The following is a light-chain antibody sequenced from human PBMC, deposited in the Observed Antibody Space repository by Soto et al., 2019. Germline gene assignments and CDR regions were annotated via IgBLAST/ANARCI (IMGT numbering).Light chain of an antibody. V-gene: IGKV3-11*01. CDR1: QSVRSY. J-gene: IGKJ4*01. CDR2: DAS. Sequence: EIVLTQSPATLSLSPGERATLSCRASQSVRSYLASYQQKPGQAPRLLIYDASNRATGIPARFSGSGSGTDFTLTISSLEPEDFAVYHCQQRTNWPLTFGGGTEVEIK. CDR3: QQRTNWPLT.